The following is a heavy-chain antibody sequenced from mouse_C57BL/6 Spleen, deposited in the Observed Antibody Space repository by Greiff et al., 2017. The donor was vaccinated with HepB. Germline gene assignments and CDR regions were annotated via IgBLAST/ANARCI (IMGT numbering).Heavy chain of an antibody. CDR1: GYTFTSYW. CDR3: AREGTVVATPFAY. Sequence: QVQLQQPGAELVKPGASVKMPCKASGYTFTSYWITWVKQRPGQGLEWIGDIYPGSGSTNYNEKFKSKATLTVDTSSSTAYMQLSSLTSEDSAVYYCAREGTVVATPFAYWGQGTLVTVSA. CDR2: IYPGSGST. D-gene: IGHD1-1*01. J-gene: IGHJ3*01. V-gene: IGHV1-55*01.